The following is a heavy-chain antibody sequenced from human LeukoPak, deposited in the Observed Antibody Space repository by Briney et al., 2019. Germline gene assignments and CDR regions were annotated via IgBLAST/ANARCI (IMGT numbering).Heavy chain of an antibody. CDR3: ARAPIVVVTAIRPSWFDP. V-gene: IGHV3-11*05. CDR1: GFTFSDYY. Sequence: PGGSLRLSCAASGFTFSDYYMSWIRQAPGKGLEWVSYISSSSYTNYADSVKGRFTISRDNAKNSLYLQMNSLRAEDTAVYYCARAPIVVVTAIRPSWFDPWGQGTLVTVSS. J-gene: IGHJ5*02. CDR2: ISSSSYT. D-gene: IGHD2-21*02.